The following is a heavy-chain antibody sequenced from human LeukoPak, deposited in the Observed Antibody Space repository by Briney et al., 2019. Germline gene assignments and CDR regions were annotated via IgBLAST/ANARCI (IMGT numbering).Heavy chain of an antibody. J-gene: IGHJ5*02. V-gene: IGHV4-34*01. Sequence: PSETLCLTCAVYGGSFTGYYWSCIRQPPGKGLEWIGEINPSRSTTYNPSPKSRVTISAETSKNQFSLKLSSVTAAETAVYYCARVGRDICSRGNWFDPWGQGTLVTVSS. CDR1: GGSFTGYY. CDR3: ARVGRDICSRGNWFDP. CDR2: INPSRST. D-gene: IGHD3-9*01.